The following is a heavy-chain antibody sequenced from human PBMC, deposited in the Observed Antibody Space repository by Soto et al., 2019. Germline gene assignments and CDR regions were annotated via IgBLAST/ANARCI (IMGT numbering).Heavy chain of an antibody. D-gene: IGHD6-25*01. V-gene: IGHV4-34*01. Sequence: QVQLQQWGAGLLKPSETLSLTCAVYGGSFSGYYWSWIRQPPGKGLEWIGEINHSGSTNYNPSLKSRVTISVDTSKNQFSLKLSSVTAADTTVYYCARGSRLGIAAPPGQFDPWGQGTLVTVSS. CDR3: ARGSRLGIAAPPGQFDP. J-gene: IGHJ5*02. CDR1: GGSFSGYY. CDR2: INHSGST.